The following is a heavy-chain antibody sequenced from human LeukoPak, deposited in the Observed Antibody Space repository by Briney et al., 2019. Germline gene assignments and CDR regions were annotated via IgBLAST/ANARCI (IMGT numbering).Heavy chain of an antibody. CDR2: IYYSGST. CDR3: ARDLITIFGVGPASDAFDI. D-gene: IGHD3-3*01. CDR1: GGSISSYY. Sequence: SETLSLTCTVSGGSISSYYWSWIRQPPGKGLEWIGYIYYSGSTNYNPSLKSRVTISVDTSKNQFSLKLSSVTAAGTAVYYCARDLITIFGVGPASDAFDIWGQGTMVTVSS. V-gene: IGHV4-59*01. J-gene: IGHJ3*02.